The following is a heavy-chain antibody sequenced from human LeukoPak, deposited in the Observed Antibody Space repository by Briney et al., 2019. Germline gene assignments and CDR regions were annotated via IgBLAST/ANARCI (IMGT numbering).Heavy chain of an antibody. Sequence: ASVKVSCKASGYTFNSYGISWVRQAPGQGLEWMGWISAYNGNTNSAQKLQGRVTMTTDTSTTTAYMELRSLRSDDTAVYYCAREYCSGGSCYPTDAFDIWGQGTMVTVSS. CDR1: GYTFNSYG. CDR3: AREYCSGGSCYPTDAFDI. V-gene: IGHV1-18*01. D-gene: IGHD2-15*01. J-gene: IGHJ3*02. CDR2: ISAYNGNT.